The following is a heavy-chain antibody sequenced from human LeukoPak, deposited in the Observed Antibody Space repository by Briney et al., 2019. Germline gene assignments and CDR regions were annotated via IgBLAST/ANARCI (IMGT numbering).Heavy chain of an antibody. CDR1: GFSFSSYA. Sequence: GGSLRLSCAASGFSFSSYAMHWVRQTPGKGLEWMAAISYDGSDKYYADSVRGRFTISRDNAKNSLYLQMNSLRAEDTAVYYCARDEEVGYYYDSSGYCDYWGQGTLVTVSS. CDR2: ISYDGSDK. D-gene: IGHD3-22*01. J-gene: IGHJ4*02. V-gene: IGHV3-30*07. CDR3: ARDEEVGYYYDSSGYCDY.